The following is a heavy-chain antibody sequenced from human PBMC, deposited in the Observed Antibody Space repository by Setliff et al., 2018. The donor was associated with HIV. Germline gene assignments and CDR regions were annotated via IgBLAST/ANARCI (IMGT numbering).Heavy chain of an antibody. Sequence: HPGGSLRLSCAASGFTFSSYAMSWVRQAPGKGLEWVSAISGSGGSTYYADSVKGRFTISRDNSKNTLYLQMNSLRAEDTAVYYCAKLPEPRMITMIALPRGYFDYWGQGTLVTVSS. CDR1: GFTFSSYA. V-gene: IGHV3-23*01. CDR3: AKLPEPRMITMIALPRGYFDY. J-gene: IGHJ4*02. CDR2: ISGSGGST. D-gene: IGHD3-22*01.